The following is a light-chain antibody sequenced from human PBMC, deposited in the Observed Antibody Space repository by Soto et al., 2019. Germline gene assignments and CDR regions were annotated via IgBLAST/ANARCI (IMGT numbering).Light chain of an antibody. Sequence: QSALTQPASVSGSPGQSITISCTGTSTDVGGYNFVSWYQQHPGTAPKLLIYEVSNRPSGASNRFSASKSGNTASLTISGLQAEDEADYYCSSYTSSNTYVFATGTKVTVL. CDR2: EVS. CDR3: SSYTSSNTYV. CDR1: STDVGGYNF. J-gene: IGLJ1*01. V-gene: IGLV2-14*01.